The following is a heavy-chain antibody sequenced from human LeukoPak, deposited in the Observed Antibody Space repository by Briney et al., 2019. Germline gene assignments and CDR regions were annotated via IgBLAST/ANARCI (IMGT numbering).Heavy chain of an antibody. CDR3: ARGPRNDP. V-gene: IGHV1-8*01. CDR1: GYPFSTYE. D-gene: IGHD1-14*01. Sequence: ASVKVSCKTSGYPFSTYEINWVRRAAGQGLEWMGWVHPNSGNTAYAQKFQGRVTMTRDTSISTAYMERSGLRSDDTAVYFCARGPRNDPWGQGTLVTVSS. J-gene: IGHJ5*02. CDR2: VHPNSGNT.